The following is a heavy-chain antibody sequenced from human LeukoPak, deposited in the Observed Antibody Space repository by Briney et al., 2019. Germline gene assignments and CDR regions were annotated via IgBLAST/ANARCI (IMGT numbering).Heavy chain of an antibody. Sequence: GGSLRLSCAASGFTFSSYWMCWVRQDPGKGLAWVSCIKTDGSITAYAGSVKGRFTISRDNAKNTLYLQMNSLRADDTAIYYCARESPHCSGVSCFFDYWGQGTLVTVSS. CDR2: IKTDGSIT. D-gene: IGHD2-15*01. CDR1: GFTFSSYW. J-gene: IGHJ4*02. CDR3: ARESPHCSGVSCFFDY. V-gene: IGHV3-74*01.